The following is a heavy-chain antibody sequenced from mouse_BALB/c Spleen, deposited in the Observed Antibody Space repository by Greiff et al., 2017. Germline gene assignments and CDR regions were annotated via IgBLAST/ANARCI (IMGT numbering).Heavy chain of an antibody. CDR1: GYTFSSYW. V-gene: IGHV1-9*01. D-gene: IGHD2-12*01. Sequence: QVQLKESGAELMKPGASVKISCKATGYTFSSYWIEWVKQRPGHGLEWIGEILPGSGSTNYNEKFKGKATFTADTSSNTAYMQLSSLTSEDSAVYICARGGNFIYYSGWEYWGERNPETVSS. CDR2: ILPGSGST. J-gene: IGHJ4*01. CDR3: ARGGNFIYYSGWEY.